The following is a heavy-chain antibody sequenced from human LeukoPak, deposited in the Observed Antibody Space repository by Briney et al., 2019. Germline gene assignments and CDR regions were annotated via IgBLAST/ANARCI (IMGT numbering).Heavy chain of an antibody. CDR3: AMANYYDFWSGYYPIDY. CDR1: GFTFSSYA. Sequence: GGSLRLSCAASGFTFSSYAMSWVRQAPGKGLEWVSSISGSGGSTYYADSVKGRFTISRDNSKNTLYLQMNSLRAEDTAVYYCAMANYYDFWSGYYPIDYWGQGTLVTVSS. J-gene: IGHJ4*02. D-gene: IGHD3-3*01. V-gene: IGHV3-23*01. CDR2: ISGSGGST.